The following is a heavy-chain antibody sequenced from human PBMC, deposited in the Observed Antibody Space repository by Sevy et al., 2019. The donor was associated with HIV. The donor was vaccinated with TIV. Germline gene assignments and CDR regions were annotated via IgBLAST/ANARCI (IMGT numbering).Heavy chain of an antibody. CDR1: GFSFSSYD. Sequence: GGSLRLSCAASGFSFSSYDMHWVRQAPGMGLEWVAVIRYDGSNKHYGDSVKGRFTISRDNSKNALYMHMGSLRAEDTAVYYCAREKVDTSMIFVEYYGMDVWGQGTTVTVSS. V-gene: IGHV3-33*01. J-gene: IGHJ6*02. CDR3: AREKVDTSMIFVEYYGMDV. D-gene: IGHD5-18*01. CDR2: IRYDGSNK.